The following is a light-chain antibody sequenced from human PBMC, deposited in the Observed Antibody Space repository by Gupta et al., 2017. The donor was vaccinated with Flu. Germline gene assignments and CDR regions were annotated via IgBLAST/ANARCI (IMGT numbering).Light chain of an antibody. CDR1: QSVANC. Sequence: PANLSLSRGERATRSCRGSQSVANCVEWYQKRPGQAPRLIMYDASNRATGSPDRFSGSGDEKNFSLTSSSREYEDFTVYYGQQRSSWATFGQGTKLEI. CDR2: DAS. J-gene: IGKJ2*01. V-gene: IGKV3-11*01. CDR3: QQRSSWAT.